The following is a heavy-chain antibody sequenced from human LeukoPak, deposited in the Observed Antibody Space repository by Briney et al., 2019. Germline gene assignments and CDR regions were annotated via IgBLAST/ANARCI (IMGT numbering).Heavy chain of an antibody. J-gene: IGHJ4*02. V-gene: IGHV3-48*01. Sequence: GGSLRLSCAASGFTFSSHSMNWVRQAPGKGLEWVSYISSSSSTIYHADSVKGRFTISRDNAKNSLYLQMNSLRAEDTAVYYCARGSTYYDSSGQVPFDYWGQGTLVTVSS. CDR2: ISSSSSTI. CDR3: ARGSTYYDSSGQVPFDY. D-gene: IGHD3-22*01. CDR1: GFTFSSHS.